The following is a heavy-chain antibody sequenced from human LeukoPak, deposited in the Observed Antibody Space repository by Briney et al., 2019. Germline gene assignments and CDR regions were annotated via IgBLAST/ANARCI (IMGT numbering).Heavy chain of an antibody. CDR2: ISGSGGST. J-gene: IGHJ4*02. CDR1: GFTFSSYA. D-gene: IGHD2-15*01. CDR3: AKFFAPGSCYSN. Sequence: GSLRLSCAASGFTFSSYAMSWVRQAPGKGLEWVSAISGSGGSTYYADSVKGRFTISRDNSKNTLYLQMNSLRAEDTAVYYCAKFFAPGSCYSNWGQGTLVTVSS. V-gene: IGHV3-23*01.